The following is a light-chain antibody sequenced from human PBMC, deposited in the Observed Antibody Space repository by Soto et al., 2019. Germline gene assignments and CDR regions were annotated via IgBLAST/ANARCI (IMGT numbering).Light chain of an antibody. CDR2: DVS. CDR1: SSDVGGYNY. CDR3: SSYTSSSALLDV. V-gene: IGLV2-14*01. J-gene: IGLJ1*01. Sequence: QSALTQPASVSGSPGQSITISCTGTSSDVGGYNYVSWYQQHPGKAPKLMIYDVSSRPSGVSNRFSGSKSGNTASLTISGLQAEDEADYDCSSYTSSSALLDVFGSGTKLTVL.